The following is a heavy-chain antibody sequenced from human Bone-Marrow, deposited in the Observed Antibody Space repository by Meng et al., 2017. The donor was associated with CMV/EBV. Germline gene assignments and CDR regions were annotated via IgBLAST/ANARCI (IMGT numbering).Heavy chain of an antibody. CDR2: INPSGGST. Sequence: ASVKVSCKASGYTFTSYYMHWVRQAPGQGLEWMGIINPSGGSTSYAQKFQGRVTMTRDTSISTAYMDLSSLRSEDTAIYYCTRGRGSTHKGNWFDPWGQGTLVTVSS. D-gene: IGHD3-10*01. J-gene: IGHJ5*02. CDR1: GYTFTSYY. CDR3: TRGRGSTHKGNWFDP. V-gene: IGHV1-46*01.